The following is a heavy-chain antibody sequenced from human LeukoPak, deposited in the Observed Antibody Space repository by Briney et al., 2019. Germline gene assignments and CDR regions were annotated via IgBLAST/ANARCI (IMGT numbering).Heavy chain of an antibody. CDR2: INPTGGST. J-gene: IGHJ4*02. D-gene: IGHD3-10*01. Sequence: ASVKVSCKASGYTFATYYIHWVRQAPGQGLEWMGIINPTGGSTSYAQKFQGRVTMTRDTSTSTVYMEMSSLRFEDTAVYYCVRPLEAFGSGNYRPFDYWGQGTLVIVSS. CDR3: VRPLEAFGSGNYRPFDY. V-gene: IGHV1-46*01. CDR1: GYTFATYY.